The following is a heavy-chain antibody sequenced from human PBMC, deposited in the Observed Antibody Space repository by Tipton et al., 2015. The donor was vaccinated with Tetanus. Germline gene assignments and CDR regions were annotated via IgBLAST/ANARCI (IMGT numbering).Heavy chain of an antibody. D-gene: IGHD3-3*01. CDR2: IYYSGST. V-gene: IGHV4-39*01. CDR1: GDFISSSNYF. J-gene: IGHJ4*02. CDR3: SRGVDRTKAGID. Sequence: TLSLTCTVPGDFISSSNYFWGWIRQPPGKGLEWIGTIYYSGSTYYNASLKSRVTIFIDMSKSQFSLKLSSVTAADTAVYYCSRGVDRTKAGIDWGQGTLVTVSS.